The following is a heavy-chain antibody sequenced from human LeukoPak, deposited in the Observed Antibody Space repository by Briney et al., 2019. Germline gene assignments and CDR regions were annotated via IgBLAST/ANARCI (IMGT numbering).Heavy chain of an antibody. V-gene: IGHV5-51*01. J-gene: IGHJ4*02. CDR2: IYPGDSDT. CDR3: ARRMSSGWYGLRGSPAANFDF. Sequence: GESLKISCKGSGYSFTSYWIGWVRQMPGKGLEWMGIIYPGDSDTRYSPSFQGQVTISADKSISTAYLQWSSLKASDTAMYYCARRMSSGWYGLRGSPAANFDFWGQGTLVTVSS. CDR1: GYSFTSYW. D-gene: IGHD6-19*01.